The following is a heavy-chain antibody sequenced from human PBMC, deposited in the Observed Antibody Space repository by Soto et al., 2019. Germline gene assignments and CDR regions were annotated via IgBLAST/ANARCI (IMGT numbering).Heavy chain of an antibody. D-gene: IGHD5-12*01. CDR1: GYTFTGYY. CDR3: SIGGYDYYPGYFAY. V-gene: IGHV1-2*04. J-gene: IGHJ4*02. CDR2: INPNSGGT. Sequence: ASVKVSCKASGYTFTGYYMHWVRQAPGQVPEWMGWINPNSGGTNYAQKFQGWVTMTRDTSISTAYMELSRLRSDDTAVYYCSIGGYDYYPGYFAYWAQGTLVTVSS.